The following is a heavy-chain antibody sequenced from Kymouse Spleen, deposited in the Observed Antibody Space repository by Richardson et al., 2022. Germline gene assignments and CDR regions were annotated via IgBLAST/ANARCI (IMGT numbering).Heavy chain of an antibody. D-gene: IGHD3-10*01. CDR1: GGSISSSNW. V-gene: IGHV4-4*02. J-gene: IGHJ6*02. CDR3: AREGYGSGSSDDYYYYYGMDV. Sequence: QVQLQESGPGLVKPSGTLSLTCAVSGGSISSSNWWSWVRQPPGKGLEWIGEIYHSGSTNYNPSLKSRVTISVDKSKNQFSLKLSSVTAADTAVYYCAREGYGSGSSDDYYYYYGMDVWGQGTTVTVSS. CDR2: IYHSGST.